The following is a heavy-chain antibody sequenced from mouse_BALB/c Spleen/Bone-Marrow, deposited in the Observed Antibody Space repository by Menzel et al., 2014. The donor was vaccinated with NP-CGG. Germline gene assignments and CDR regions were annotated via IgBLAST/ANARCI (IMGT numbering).Heavy chain of an antibody. D-gene: IGHD2-4*01. CDR1: GFTFSSYG. CDR3: ARQTYYDYDGYFDY. V-gene: IGHV5-6*01. Sequence: EEQLVESGGDLVKPGGSLKLSCAASGFTFSSYGMSWVRQTPDKRLEWVATISSGGSYTYYPDSVKGRFTISRDNAKNTLYLQMSSLKSEDTAMYYCARQTYYDYDGYFDYWSQSTTLTISS. CDR2: ISSGGSYT. J-gene: IGHJ2*01.